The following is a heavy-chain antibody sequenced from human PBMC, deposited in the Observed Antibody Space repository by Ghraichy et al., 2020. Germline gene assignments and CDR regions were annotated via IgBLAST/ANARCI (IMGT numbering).Heavy chain of an antibody. D-gene: IGHD3-22*01. Sequence: GGSLRLSCAVSGLTFSSAWLTWVRQAPGKGLEWVGRITSKGAGATIDYAAHVKGIFTISSNDEKNTLYGQMNSLKPEYTAIYFCTTEYYFYFNFGGKGTTVTVSS. CDR1: GLTFSSAW. J-gene: IGHJ6*04. CDR3: TTEYYFYFNF. V-gene: IGHV3-15*07. CDR2: ITSKGAGATI.